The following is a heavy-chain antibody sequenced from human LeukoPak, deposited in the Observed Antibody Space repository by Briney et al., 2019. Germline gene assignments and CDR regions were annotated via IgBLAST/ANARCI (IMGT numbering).Heavy chain of an antibody. CDR1: GGSISSSSYY. Sequence: PSETQSLTCTVSGGSISSSSYYWGWIRQPPGKGLEWIGSIYYSGSTYYNPSLKSRVTISVDTSKNQFSLKLSSVTAADTAVYYCARLGISSWYFDYWGQGTLVTVSS. D-gene: IGHD6-13*01. CDR2: IYYSGST. J-gene: IGHJ4*02. V-gene: IGHV4-39*01. CDR3: ARLGISSWYFDY.